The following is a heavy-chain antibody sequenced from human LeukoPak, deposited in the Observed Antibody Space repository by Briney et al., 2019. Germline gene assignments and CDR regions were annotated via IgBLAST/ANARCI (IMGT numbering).Heavy chain of an antibody. CDR1: GDSISSSNSY. J-gene: IGHJ4*02. V-gene: IGHV4-39*01. D-gene: IGHD1-1*01. CDR2: IYYSGNT. Sequence: SETLSLTCTVSGDSISSSNSYWGWIRQPPGKGLEWIGSIYYSGNTYYNTSLKGRVTISVDTSKNQFSLKLSSVTAADTAVYYGARADGNAPRGNLDYWAREPWSPSPQ. CDR3: ARADGNAPRGNLDY.